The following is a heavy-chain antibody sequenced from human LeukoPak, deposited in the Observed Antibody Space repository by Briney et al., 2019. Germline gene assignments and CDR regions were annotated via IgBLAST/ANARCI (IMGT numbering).Heavy chain of an antibody. CDR2: FYSSVNT. CDR1: GDSISNYY. V-gene: IGHV4-4*07. Sequence: SETLSLTCIVSGDSISNYYWSWIRQPAGKGLEWIGRFYSSVNTNYNPSLKSRVTMSVDTSQNQFSLKLSSVTAADTAVYYCARGGEGIDYWGQGTLVTVSS. D-gene: IGHD7-27*01. CDR3: ARGGEGIDY. J-gene: IGHJ4*02.